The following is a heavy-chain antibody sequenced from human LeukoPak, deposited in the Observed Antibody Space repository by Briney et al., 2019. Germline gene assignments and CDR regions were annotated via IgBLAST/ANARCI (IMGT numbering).Heavy chain of an antibody. V-gene: IGHV3-48*03. CDR2: ISSSGSTI. D-gene: IGHD3-9*01. CDR1: GFTFSNYE. J-gene: IGHJ4*02. Sequence: PGGSLRLSCAASGFTFSNYEMNWVRQAPGKGLECASYISSSGSTIYYADSVKGRFTISRDNAKNSLYLQMNSLRAEDTAVYYCARGMRLYDILTGYYGGAFDYWGQGTLVTVSS. CDR3: ARGMRLYDILTGYYGGAFDY.